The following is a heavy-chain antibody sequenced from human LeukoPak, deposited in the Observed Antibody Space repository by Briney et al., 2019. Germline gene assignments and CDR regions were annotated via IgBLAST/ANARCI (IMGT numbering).Heavy chain of an antibody. V-gene: IGHV1-2*02. J-gene: IGHJ4*02. CDR2: INPNSGCT. CDR1: GYTFTYYY. Sequence: ASVKVSCKPSGYTFTYYYIHWVRQAPGQGGEGGGWINPNSGCTVFAQKFQGRGTMTRDSSITTAYMELSELRSDDTAVYYCARGICNSVSCAAFDSWGQGTLVTVSS. CDR3: ARGICNSVSCAAFDS. D-gene: IGHD2/OR15-2a*01.